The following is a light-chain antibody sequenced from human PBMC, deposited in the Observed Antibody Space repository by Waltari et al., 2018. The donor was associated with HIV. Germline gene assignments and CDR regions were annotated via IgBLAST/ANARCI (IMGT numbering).Light chain of an antibody. CDR2: RDN. V-gene: IGLV1-47*01. Sequence: QSVLTQQPSVSGTPGQRVTISCSGSTPNIGSNYVIWYQQLPETAPKLLIYRDNQRPSGVPDRFSGSKSGTSASLAINGLRSEDEADYYCAAWDDTLSGQGVFGGGTKLTVL. J-gene: IGLJ2*01. CDR1: TPNIGSNY. CDR3: AAWDDTLSGQGV.